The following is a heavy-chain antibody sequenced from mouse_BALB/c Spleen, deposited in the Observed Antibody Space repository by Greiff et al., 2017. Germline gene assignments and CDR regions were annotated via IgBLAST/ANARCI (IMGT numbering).Heavy chain of an antibody. V-gene: IGHV5-17*02. CDR2: ISSGSSTI. J-gene: IGHJ4*01. Sequence: EVQGVESGGGLVQPGGSRKLSCAASGFTFSSFGMHWVRQAPEKGLEWVAYISSGSSTIYYADTVKGRFTISRDNPKNTLFLQMTSLRSEDTAMYYCARWGGRDYAMDYWGQGTSVTVSS. CDR3: ARWGGRDYAMDY. D-gene: IGHD3-3*01. CDR1: GFTFSSFG.